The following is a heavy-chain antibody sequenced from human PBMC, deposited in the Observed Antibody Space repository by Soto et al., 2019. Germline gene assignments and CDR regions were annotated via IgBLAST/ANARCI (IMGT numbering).Heavy chain of an antibody. CDR3: ARRVGSGSYYNQYNWFDP. J-gene: IGHJ5*02. Sequence: QVQLVQSGAEVKKPGASVKVSCKASGYTFTNYGISWVRQAPGQGLEWMGWISAYNGNTKYAQKLQGRVTMTTDTSTSTAYMELRSLRSDDTAVYYCARRVGSGSYYNQYNWFDPWGQGTLVTVSS. D-gene: IGHD3-10*01. CDR1: GYTFTNYG. CDR2: ISAYNGNT. V-gene: IGHV1-18*01.